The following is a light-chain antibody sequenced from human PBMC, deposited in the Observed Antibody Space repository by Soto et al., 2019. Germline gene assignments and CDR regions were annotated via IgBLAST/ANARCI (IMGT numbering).Light chain of an antibody. J-gene: IGKJ1*01. CDR1: QNIGTS. CDR2: DVS. CDR3: QQYSKFAT. Sequence: DIQMTQSPSALSASVGDRVTLTCRASQNIGTSLAWYQQKPGRAPKVLIYDVSTLERGVPSRFSGSQFGSEFTLTISGLQPDDFATYYCQQYSKFATFGQGTNV. V-gene: IGKV1-5*01.